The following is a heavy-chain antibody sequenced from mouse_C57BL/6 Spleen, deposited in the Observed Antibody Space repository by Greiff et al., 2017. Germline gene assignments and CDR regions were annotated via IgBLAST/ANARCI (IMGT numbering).Heavy chain of an antibody. CDR1: GYTFTSYW. J-gene: IGHJ4*01. CDR3: AREGKMYY. CDR2: IDPSDSYT. V-gene: IGHV1-50*01. Sequence: VQLQQPGAELVKPGASVKLSCKASGYTFTSYWMQWVKQRPGQGLEWIGEIDPSDSYTNYNQKFKGKATLTVDTSSSTAYMQLSSLTSEDSAVYYCAREGKMYYWGQGTSVTVSS.